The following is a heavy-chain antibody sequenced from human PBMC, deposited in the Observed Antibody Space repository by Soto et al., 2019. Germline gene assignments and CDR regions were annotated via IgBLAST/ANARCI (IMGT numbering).Heavy chain of an antibody. J-gene: IGHJ6*02. CDR2: ISSSSSYI. CDR1: GFTFSSYS. V-gene: IGHV3-21*01. Sequence: EVQLVESGGGLVKPGGSLRLSCAASGFTFSSYSMNWVRQAPGKGLEWVSSISSSSSYIYYADSVKGRFTISRDNAKNTLYLQMTSLRAEDTAVYYGAREGSGSYYNAGMDVWGQGTTVTVSS. D-gene: IGHD3-10*01. CDR3: AREGSGSYYNAGMDV.